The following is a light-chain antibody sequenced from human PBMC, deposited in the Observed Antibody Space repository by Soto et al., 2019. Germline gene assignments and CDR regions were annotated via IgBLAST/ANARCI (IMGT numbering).Light chain of an antibody. CDR1: QSVPRSY. Sequence: EIVLTQSPGTLSLSPGERATLSCRASQSVPRSYLAWYQQKARQATRLLIYGTSSRATGIPDRFSGSGSGTDFTLTISRLEPEDFAVFYCQQYGSSITFGQGTRLEIK. CDR3: QQYGSSIT. V-gene: IGKV3-20*01. CDR2: GTS. J-gene: IGKJ5*01.